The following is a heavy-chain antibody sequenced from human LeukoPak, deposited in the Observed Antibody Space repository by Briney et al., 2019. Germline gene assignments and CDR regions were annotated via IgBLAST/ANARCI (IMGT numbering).Heavy chain of an antibody. CDR1: GYTFTSYG. V-gene: IGHV1-18*01. Sequence: ASVKVSCKASGYTFTSYGISWVRQAPGQGLEWMGWISAYSGNTNYAQKLQGRVTMTTDTSTSTAYMELRSLRSEDTAVYYCARVRDGYNDAYDIWGQGTMVTVPS. J-gene: IGHJ3*02. CDR3: ARVRDGYNDAYDI. CDR2: ISAYSGNT. D-gene: IGHD5-24*01.